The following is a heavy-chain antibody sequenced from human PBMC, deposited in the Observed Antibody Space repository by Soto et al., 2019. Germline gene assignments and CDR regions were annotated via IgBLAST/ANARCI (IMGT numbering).Heavy chain of an antibody. CDR3: ARGGHWLGQLLKRDKIAAAGTDWFDP. CDR2: IYPGDSDT. J-gene: IGHJ5*02. V-gene: IGHV5-51*01. D-gene: IGHD6-13*01. Sequence: GESLKISCQGSGYSFTSYWIGWVRQMPGKGLEWMGIIYPGDSDTRYSPSFQGQVTISADKSISTAYLQWSSLKASDTAMYYCARGGHWLGQLLKRDKIAAAGTDWFDPWGQGTLVTVSS. CDR1: GYSFTSYW.